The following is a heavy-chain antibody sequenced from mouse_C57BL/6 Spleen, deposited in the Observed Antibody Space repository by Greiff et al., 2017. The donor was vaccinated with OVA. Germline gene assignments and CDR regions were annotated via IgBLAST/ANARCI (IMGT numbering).Heavy chain of an antibody. D-gene: IGHD1-1*01. CDR2: INPNNGGT. CDR3: AGRNYGSSFPFDY. J-gene: IGHJ2*01. V-gene: IGHV1-22*01. Sequence: VQLQQSGPELVKPGASVKMSCKASGYTFTDYNMHWVKQSHGKSLEWIGYINPNNGGTSYNQKFKGKATLTVNKSSSTAYMELRSLTSEDSAVYYCAGRNYGSSFPFDYWGQGTTLTVSS. CDR1: GYTFTDYN.